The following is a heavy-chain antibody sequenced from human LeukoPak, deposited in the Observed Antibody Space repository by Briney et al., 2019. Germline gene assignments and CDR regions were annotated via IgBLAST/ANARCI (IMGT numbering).Heavy chain of an antibody. J-gene: IGHJ4*02. CDR3: TRDYRDYSRSYYYFEY. CDR1: GFTFSSYG. D-gene: IGHD6-13*01. Sequence: GRSLRLSCAASGFTFSSYGMHWVRQAPGKGLEWVAVISFDGSDKYYTDSVGGRFTISRDNSKNTLYLQMNSLSAEDTAIYYCTRDYRDYSRSYYYFEYWGQGTPVTVSS. CDR2: ISFDGSDK. V-gene: IGHV3-30*03.